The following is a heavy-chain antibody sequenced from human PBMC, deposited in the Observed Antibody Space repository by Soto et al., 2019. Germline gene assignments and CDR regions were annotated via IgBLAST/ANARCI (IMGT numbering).Heavy chain of an antibody. CDR2: ISAYNGNT. V-gene: IGHV1-18*01. CDR3: ARDSSFYSSSSVFDY. D-gene: IGHD6-6*01. J-gene: IGHJ4*02. Sequence: GSGKVCFKASGYPFTSYGISLVRQAPRQGLEWMGWISAYNGNTNYAQKLQGRVTMTTDTSTSTAYMDLRSLRSDDTAVYYCARDSSFYSSSSVFDYWGQGTMVTVSS. CDR1: GYPFTSYG.